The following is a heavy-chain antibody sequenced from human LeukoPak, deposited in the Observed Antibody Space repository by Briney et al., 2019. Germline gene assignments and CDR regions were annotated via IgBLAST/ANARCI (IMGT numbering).Heavy chain of an antibody. Sequence: SETLSLTCTVSGGSISSYYWSWIRQPAGKGLEWIGRIYTSGSTNYNPSLKSRVTMSVDTSKNQFSLKLSSVTAADAAVYYCAGPSGIVVVPAAIRKNYYYMDVWGKGTTVTVSS. D-gene: IGHD2-2*01. CDR3: AGPSGIVVVPAAIRKNYYYMDV. CDR2: IYTSGST. J-gene: IGHJ6*03. CDR1: GGSISSYY. V-gene: IGHV4-4*07.